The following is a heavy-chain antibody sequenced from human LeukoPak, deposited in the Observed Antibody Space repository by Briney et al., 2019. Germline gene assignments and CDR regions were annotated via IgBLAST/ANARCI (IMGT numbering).Heavy chain of an antibody. D-gene: IGHD5-18*01. CDR3: ARAVDTAMVIGY. J-gene: IGHJ4*02. V-gene: IGHV4-31*03. CDR2: IYYSGST. CDR1: GGSISSGGYY. Sequence: SQTLSLTCTVSGGSISSGGYYWSWIRQHPGKGLEWIGYIYYSGSTYYNPSLKSRVTISVDTSKNQFSLKLSSVTAADTAVYYCARAVDTAMVIGYWGQGTLVTVSS.